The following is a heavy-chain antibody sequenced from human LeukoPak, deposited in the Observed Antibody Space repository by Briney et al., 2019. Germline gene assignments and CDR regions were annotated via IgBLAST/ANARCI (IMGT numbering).Heavy chain of an antibody. CDR3: VRNEGMGFDP. J-gene: IGHJ5*02. CDR1: GGSISTYY. CDR2: IYYTGST. Sequence: PSETLSLTCSVTGGSISTYYWSWIRQPPGKGLEWIGYIYYTGSTNYNPSLKSRVTISVDTSKNQFSLKLSSVTAADTAMYYCVRNEGMGFDPWGQGTLVTVSS. V-gene: IGHV4-59*08. D-gene: IGHD2-8*01.